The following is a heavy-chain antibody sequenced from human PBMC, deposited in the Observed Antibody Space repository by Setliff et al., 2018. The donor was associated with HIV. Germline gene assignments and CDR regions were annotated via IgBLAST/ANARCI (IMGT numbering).Heavy chain of an antibody. V-gene: IGHV4-59*08. J-gene: IGHJ4*02. CDR2: IYYSGST. Sequence: SETLSLTCTVSGGPISRYYWSWIRQPPGKGLEWIGNIYYSGSTYYNPSLKTRVTISVDGSKNQFSLKLKSVTAADTAGYYCARWHPPYGFWEEDYWGQGTLVTVSS. D-gene: IGHD3-10*01. CDR1: GGPISRYY. CDR3: ARWHPPYGFWEEDY.